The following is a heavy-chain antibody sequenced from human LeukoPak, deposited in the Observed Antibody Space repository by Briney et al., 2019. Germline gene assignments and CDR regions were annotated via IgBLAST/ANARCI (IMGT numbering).Heavy chain of an antibody. CDR2: INHSGST. D-gene: IGHD2-15*01. CDR1: GGSFSGYY. CDR3: ARTGHCSGGSCYSSDY. Sequence: SETLSLTCAVYGGSFSGYYWSWIRQPPGKGLEWIGEINHSGSTNYNPSLKGRVTISVDTSKNQFSLKLSSVTAADTAVYYCARTGHCSGGSCYSSDYWGQGTLVTVSS. J-gene: IGHJ4*02. V-gene: IGHV4-34*01.